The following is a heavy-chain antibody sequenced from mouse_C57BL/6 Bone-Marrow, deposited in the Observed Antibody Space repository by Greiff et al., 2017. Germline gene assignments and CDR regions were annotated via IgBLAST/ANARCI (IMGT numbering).Heavy chain of an antibody. Sequence: VQLQQSGAELVKPGASVKISCKASGYAFSSYWMNWVKQRPGKGLEWIGQIYPGDGDTNYNGKFKGKATLTADKSSSTAYMQLSSLTSEDSAVYFCARLAYYGSNYYAMDYWGQGTSVTVSS. CDR3: ARLAYYGSNYYAMDY. J-gene: IGHJ4*01. D-gene: IGHD1-1*01. CDR1: GYAFSSYW. CDR2: IYPGDGDT. V-gene: IGHV1-80*01.